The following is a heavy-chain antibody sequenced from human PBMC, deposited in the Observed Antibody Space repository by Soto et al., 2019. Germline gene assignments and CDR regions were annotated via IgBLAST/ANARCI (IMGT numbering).Heavy chain of an antibody. CDR1: GFTFSSYA. CDR2: ISESGGST. V-gene: IGHV3-23*01. Sequence: ETLRLSCAASGFTFSSYAMSWVRQAPGKGLEWVSTISESGGSTYYADSVKGRFTISRDNSKNTLHLQMNSLRAEDTAVYYCAKDLGAAAGYSYYHNGMDVWGQGTTVTASS. J-gene: IGHJ6*02. D-gene: IGHD6-13*01. CDR3: AKDLGAAAGYSYYHNGMDV.